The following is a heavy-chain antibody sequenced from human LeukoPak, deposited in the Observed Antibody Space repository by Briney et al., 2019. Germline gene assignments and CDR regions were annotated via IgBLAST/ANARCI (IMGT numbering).Heavy chain of an antibody. V-gene: IGHV4-59*01. CDR2: IYYSGST. Sequence: PSETLSLTCAVYGGSLSAYYWTWIRQPPGKGLEWIGYIYYSGSTNYNPSLKSRVTISVDTSKNQFSLKLSSVTAADTAVYYCASSHLYSSSWYLSGRFDFWGRGTLVTVSS. CDR3: ASSHLYSSSWYLSGRFDF. D-gene: IGHD6-13*01. J-gene: IGHJ4*02. CDR1: GGSLSAYY.